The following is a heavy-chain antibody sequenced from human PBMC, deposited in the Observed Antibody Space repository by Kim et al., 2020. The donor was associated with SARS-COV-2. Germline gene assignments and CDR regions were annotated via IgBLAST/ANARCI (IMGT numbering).Heavy chain of an antibody. V-gene: IGHV4-38-2*02. CDR3: ARDDSVYLRFSWYFDL. Sequence: SETLSLTCTVSGYSISSGYYWGWIRQPPGKGLEWIGSIYHSGSTYYNPSLKSRVTISVDTSKNQFSLKLSSVTAADTAVYYCARDDSVYLRFSWYFDLWGRGPLVTVSS. D-gene: IGHD5-12*01. J-gene: IGHJ2*01. CDR2: IYHSGST. CDR1: GYSISSGYY.